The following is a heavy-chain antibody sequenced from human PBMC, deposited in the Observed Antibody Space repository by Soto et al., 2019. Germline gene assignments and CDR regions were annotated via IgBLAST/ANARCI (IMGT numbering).Heavy chain of an antibody. Sequence: QVQLVESGGGVVQPGRSLRLSCAASGFTFSSYGMHWVRQAPGKGLEWVAVISYDGSNKYYADSVKGRFTISRDNSKNTLYLQMNSLRAEDTAVYYCAKFSSRIQLIRNYFDYWGQGPLVTVSS. J-gene: IGHJ4*02. D-gene: IGHD5-18*01. V-gene: IGHV3-30*18. CDR2: ISYDGSNK. CDR1: GFTFSSYG. CDR3: AKFSSRIQLIRNYFDY.